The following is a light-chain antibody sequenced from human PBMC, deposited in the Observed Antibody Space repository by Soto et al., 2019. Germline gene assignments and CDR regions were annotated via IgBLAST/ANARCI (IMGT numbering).Light chain of an antibody. CDR2: LGS. CDR1: QSLLHNNGYNY. V-gene: IGKV2-28*01. CDR3: MQALRTQWT. Sequence: DIVMTQSPLSLPVTPGEPASISCRSSQSLLHNNGYNYLDWYLQKPGQSPQFLIYLGSNRASGVPGRFSGSGSGTDFTLKISRVEAEDVGVYYCMQALRTQWTFGQGTKVDIK. J-gene: IGKJ1*01.